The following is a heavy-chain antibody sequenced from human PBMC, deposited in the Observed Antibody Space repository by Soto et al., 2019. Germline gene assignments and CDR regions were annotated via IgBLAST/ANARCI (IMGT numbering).Heavy chain of an antibody. CDR2: INHSGST. J-gene: IGHJ4*02. D-gene: IGHD2-21*01. CDR3: ARDASCISCGA. Sequence: PSETLSLTCAVYGGSFSGYYWSWIRQPPGKGLEWIGEINHSGSTNYNPSLKSRVTISVDTSKNQFSLKLSSVTAADTAVYYCARDASCISCGAWGQGVTVTVSS. V-gene: IGHV4-34*01. CDR1: GGSFSGYY.